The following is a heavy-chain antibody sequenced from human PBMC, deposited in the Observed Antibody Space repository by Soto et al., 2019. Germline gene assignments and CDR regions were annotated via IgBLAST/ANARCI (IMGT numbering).Heavy chain of an antibody. Sequence: SETLSLTCTVSGGSISSGGYYWSWIRQHPGKGLEWIGYIYYSGSTYYNPSLKSRVTISVDTSKNQFSLKLSSVTAADTAVYYCARGLIDSSGYYGGDNWFDPWGQGTLVTVSS. V-gene: IGHV4-31*03. CDR3: ARGLIDSSGYYGGDNWFDP. CDR1: GGSISSGGYY. CDR2: IYYSGST. D-gene: IGHD3-22*01. J-gene: IGHJ5*02.